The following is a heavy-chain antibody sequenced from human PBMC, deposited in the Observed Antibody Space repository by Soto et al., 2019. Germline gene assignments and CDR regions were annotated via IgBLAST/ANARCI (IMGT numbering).Heavy chain of an antibody. CDR3: ARAYSLKLIVLIQVGYYGMDV. D-gene: IGHD2-8*01. Sequence: ASVKVSCKASGYTFTGYDINWVRQATGQGLEWMGWMNPNSGNTGYAQKFQGRVTMTRNTSISTAYMELSSLRSEDTAVYYCARAYSLKLIVLIQVGYYGMDVWGQGTTVTISS. J-gene: IGHJ6*02. CDR2: MNPNSGNT. CDR1: GYTFTGYD. V-gene: IGHV1-8*01.